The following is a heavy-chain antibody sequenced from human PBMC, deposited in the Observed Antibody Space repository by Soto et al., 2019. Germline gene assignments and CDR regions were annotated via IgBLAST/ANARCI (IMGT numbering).Heavy chain of an antibody. CDR2: MNPNSGNT. V-gene: IGHV1-8*01. D-gene: IGHD3-3*01. Sequence: ASVKVSCKASGYTFTSYDINWVRQATGQGLEWMGWMNPNSGNTGYAQKFQGRVTMTRNTSISTAYMELSSLRSEDTAVYYCARGKPRFFGVVIMDYYYYYYMDVWGKGTTVTVSS. CDR3: ARGKPRFFGVVIMDYYYYYYMDV. CDR1: GYTFTSYD. J-gene: IGHJ6*03.